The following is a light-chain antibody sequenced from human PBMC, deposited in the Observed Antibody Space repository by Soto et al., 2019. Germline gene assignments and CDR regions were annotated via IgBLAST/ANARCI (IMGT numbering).Light chain of an antibody. CDR3: SSCTSSSTLVI. CDR2: DVR. Sequence: QSALTQPASVSGSPGQSITISCTGTSSDVGGCDYVSWYQQHPGKAPKLMIYDVRHRPSGVSDRFSGSKSGNTASLSISGLQPEDEADYYCSSCTSSSTLVIFGGGTKVTVL. J-gene: IGLJ2*01. V-gene: IGLV2-14*01. CDR1: SSDVGGCDY.